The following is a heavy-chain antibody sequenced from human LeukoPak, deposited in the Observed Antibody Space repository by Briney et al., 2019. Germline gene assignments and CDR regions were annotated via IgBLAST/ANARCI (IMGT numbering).Heavy chain of an antibody. CDR3: ARVAVEMASWFDP. V-gene: IGHV1-2*02. CDR2: INPNSGDT. D-gene: IGHD5-24*01. J-gene: IGHJ5*02. Sequence: GASVKVSCKASGYIFTGYHMHWVRQAPGQGLEWMGWINPNSGDTNYAQKFQGRVTMTRDTSISTVHMELSRLRSDDTAVYYCARVAVEMASWFDPWGQGTLLTVSS. CDR1: GYIFTGYH.